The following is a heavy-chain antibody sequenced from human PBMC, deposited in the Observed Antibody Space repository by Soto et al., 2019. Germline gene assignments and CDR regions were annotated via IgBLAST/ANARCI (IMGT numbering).Heavy chain of an antibody. V-gene: IGHV4-61*01. D-gene: IGHD3-10*01. Sequence: SETLSLTCTVSGGSVSSGSYDWSWSRQPPVKGLEWIGYIYYSGSTNYNPSLKSRVTISVDTSKNQFSLKLSSVTAADTAVYYCAREARSSYGSGSYYNGIDYWGQGTLVTVSS. CDR2: IYYSGST. J-gene: IGHJ4*02. CDR3: AREARSSYGSGSYYNGIDY. CDR1: GGSVSSGSYD.